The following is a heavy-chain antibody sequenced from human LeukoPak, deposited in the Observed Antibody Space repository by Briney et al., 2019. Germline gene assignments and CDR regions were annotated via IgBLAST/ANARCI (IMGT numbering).Heavy chain of an antibody. V-gene: IGHV3-30*18. Sequence: GGSLRLSCAASGFTFSSYGMHWVRQAPGKGLEWVAVISYDESNKFYADSVKGRFTISRDNSKNTLYLQMNSLRAEDTAVYDCAKVRRPSGIYFRVRKGSVYWGQGTLFPVSS. J-gene: IGHJ4*02. CDR3: AKVRRPSGIYFRVRKGSVY. CDR2: ISYDESNK. D-gene: IGHD3-10*01. CDR1: GFTFSSYG.